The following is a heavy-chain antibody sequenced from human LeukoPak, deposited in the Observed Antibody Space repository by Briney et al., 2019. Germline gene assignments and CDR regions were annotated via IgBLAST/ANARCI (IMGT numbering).Heavy chain of an antibody. CDR1: GFTFSNAW. J-gene: IGHJ4*02. CDR3: TTGGIAAAALTDFDY. V-gene: IGHV3-15*01. CDR2: IKSKTDGGTT. Sequence: PGGSLRLSCAASGFTFSNAWMSWVRQAPGKGLEWVGRIKSKTDGGTTDYAAPVKGRFTISRDDSKNTLYLQMNSLKTEDTAVYCCTTGGIAAAALTDFDYWGQGTLVTVSS. D-gene: IGHD6-13*01.